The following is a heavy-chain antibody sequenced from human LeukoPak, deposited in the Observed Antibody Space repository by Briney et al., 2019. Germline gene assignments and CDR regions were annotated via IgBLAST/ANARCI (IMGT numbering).Heavy chain of an antibody. J-gene: IGHJ3*01. CDR3: ARDGRSSTNRAT. Sequence: GGSLRLSCAASGFTVSSNFMSWVRQAPGKGLEWVSVMYSGGSTYYADSVGGRFTISRDNSKNTLYLQMDSLRAEDTGVYYCARDGRSSTNRATWGQGTMVTVSS. CDR2: MYSGGST. D-gene: IGHD2-2*01. V-gene: IGHV3-66*02. CDR1: GFTVSSNF.